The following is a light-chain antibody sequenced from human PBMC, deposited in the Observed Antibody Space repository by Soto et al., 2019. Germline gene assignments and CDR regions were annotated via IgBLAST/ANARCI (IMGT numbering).Light chain of an antibody. Sequence: QSLLTPPASVSGSPGQSNTISCTGTSSHVGGYNYVSWYQLHPGKAPKLMVYEVSNRPSGVSNRFSGSKSGNTASLTISGLQAEDEADYYCSSYTSSTAYVFGTGTKVTVL. CDR1: SSHVGGYNY. J-gene: IGLJ1*01. V-gene: IGLV2-14*01. CDR2: EVS. CDR3: SSYTSSTAYV.